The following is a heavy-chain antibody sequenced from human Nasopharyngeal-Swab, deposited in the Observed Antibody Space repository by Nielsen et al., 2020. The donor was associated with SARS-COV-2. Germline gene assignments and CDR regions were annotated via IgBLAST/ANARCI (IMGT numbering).Heavy chain of an antibody. CDR3: AREGSFVAPDTFDR. D-gene: IGHD5-12*01. Sequence: GESLKISWAASGFTFSSYWMSWVRQAPGKGLEWVANIKQDGGEKNYVDSVKGRITISRDNAKSSLYLQMNRLTNEDTAVYYCAREGSFVAPDTFDRWGQGTLVTVSS. J-gene: IGHJ4*02. CDR1: GFTFSSYW. CDR2: IKQDGGEK. V-gene: IGHV3-7*01.